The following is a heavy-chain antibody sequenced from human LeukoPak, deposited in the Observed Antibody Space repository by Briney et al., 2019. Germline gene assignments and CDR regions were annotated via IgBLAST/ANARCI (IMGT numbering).Heavy chain of an antibody. CDR2: IIPIFGTA. V-gene: IGHV1-69*13. CDR3: ARVLRDYYYMDV. J-gene: IGHJ6*03. Sequence: SVKVSCKAFGYTFTNFGITWVRQAPGQGLEWMGGIIPIFGTANYAQKFQGRVTITADESTSTAYMELSSLRSEDTAVYYCARVLRDYYYMDVWGKGTTVTVSS. CDR1: GYTFTNFG.